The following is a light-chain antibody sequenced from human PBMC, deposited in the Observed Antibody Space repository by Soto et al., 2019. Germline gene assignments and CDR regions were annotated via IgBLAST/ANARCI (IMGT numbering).Light chain of an antibody. CDR1: QSVSSSY. CDR2: GAS. Sequence: EIVLTQSPGTLSLSPGEIATLSFSASQSVSSSYLAWYQQKPGQAPRLLIYGASSRATGIPDRFSGSGSGTDFTLTISRLEPEDFAVYYCQQYNGWPITFGQGTRLEIK. J-gene: IGKJ5*01. V-gene: IGKV3-20*01. CDR3: QQYNGWPIT.